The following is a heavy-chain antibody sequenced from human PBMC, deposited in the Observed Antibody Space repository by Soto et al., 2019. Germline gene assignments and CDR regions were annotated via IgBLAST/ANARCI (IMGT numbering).Heavy chain of an antibody. CDR2: ITPMIGTA. CDR3: AGEQEDAYNWGMDV. D-gene: IGHD1-1*01. J-gene: IGHJ6*02. V-gene: IGHV1-69*01. Sequence: VQLVQSGAEVKKPGSSVKVSCKASGGTFSSYRISWVRQAPGQGLQWMGGITPMIGTADYAQKFQGRVTITADESTTTAYMELSSLRSEDTAVYYCAGEQEDAYNWGMDVWGHGTTVTVSS. CDR1: GGTFSSYR.